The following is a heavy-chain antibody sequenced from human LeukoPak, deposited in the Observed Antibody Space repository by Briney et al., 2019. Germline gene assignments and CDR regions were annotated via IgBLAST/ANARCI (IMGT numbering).Heavy chain of an antibody. CDR2: INTGNGNT. J-gene: IGHJ4*02. Sequence: ASVKVSCKASGYIFTTYAMHWVRQAPGQRLEWMGWINTGNGNTKYSQKFQGGVTFTRDTSASTAYMELTRLRSEDTAVYYCASVDYGDYWGQGTLVTVSS. V-gene: IGHV1-3*04. CDR1: GYIFTTYA. CDR3: ASVDYGDY.